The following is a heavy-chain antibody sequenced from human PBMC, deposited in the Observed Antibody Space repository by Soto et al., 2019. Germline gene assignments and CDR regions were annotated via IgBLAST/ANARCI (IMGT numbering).Heavy chain of an antibody. CDR3: ASYVRGPTFYFDF. V-gene: IGHV3-23*01. CDR2: ISANSDGP. D-gene: IGHD3-10*02. Sequence: PGGSLRLSCSASGLTFNTYAMSWVRQAPGKGLEWLSVISANSDGPYYADSVKGRFIISRDNSKNTLYLQMSRLRADDTAVYYCASYVRGPTFYFDFWGRGTLVTAS. J-gene: IGHJ4*02. CDR1: GLTFNTYA.